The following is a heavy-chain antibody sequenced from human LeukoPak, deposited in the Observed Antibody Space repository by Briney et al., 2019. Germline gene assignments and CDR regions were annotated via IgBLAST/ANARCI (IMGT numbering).Heavy chain of an antibody. Sequence: GKSLRLSCAASGFTFNNYAMSWVRQAPGKGLEWVSAISGSGDSTYCGDSVKGRFTISRDNSKNTLYLQMNSLRAEDTAVYYCAKTRPLDSSSWSHGDYWGQGTLVTVSS. D-gene: IGHD6-13*01. CDR2: ISGSGDST. CDR3: AKTRPLDSSSWSHGDY. CDR1: GFTFNNYA. V-gene: IGHV3-23*01. J-gene: IGHJ4*02.